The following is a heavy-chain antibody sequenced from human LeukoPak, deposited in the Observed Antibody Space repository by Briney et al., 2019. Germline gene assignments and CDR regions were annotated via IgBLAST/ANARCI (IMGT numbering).Heavy chain of an antibody. CDR2: INTYNGNT. Sequence: GASVKVSCKTSGYTFTGYYMHWVRQAPGQGLEWMGWINTYNGNTKFAQKLQGRVAMTTDTSTSTAYMELRSLRSDDTAVYYCARDLVHRRLLASTYNWFDPWGQGTLVTVSS. D-gene: IGHD2/OR15-2a*01. J-gene: IGHJ5*02. CDR1: GYTFTGYY. V-gene: IGHV1-18*04. CDR3: ARDLVHRRLLASTYNWFDP.